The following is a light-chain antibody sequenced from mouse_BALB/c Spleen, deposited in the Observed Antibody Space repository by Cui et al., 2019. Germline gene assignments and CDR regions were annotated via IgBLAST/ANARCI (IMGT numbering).Light chain of an antibody. CDR3: QQHYSTPT. Sequence: DIVMTLSHTFMSTSVGDRVSITCKASQDVSTAVAWYQQKPGQSPKLLIYWASTRHTGVPDRFTGSGSGTDYTLTISSVQAEDLALYYCQQHYSTPTFGSGTKLEIK. J-gene: IGKJ4*01. CDR1: QDVSTA. V-gene: IGKV6-25*01. CDR2: WAS.